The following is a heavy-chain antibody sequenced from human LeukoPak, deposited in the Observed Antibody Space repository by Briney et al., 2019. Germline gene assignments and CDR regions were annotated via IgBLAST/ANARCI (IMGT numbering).Heavy chain of an antibody. J-gene: IGHJ4*02. CDR1: GFTFAKYG. Sequence: GGSLRLSRAASGFTFAKYGMHWVRQAPGKGLEWVTFIRYDGSDKYYADSVKGRFSISRDNPKKQLYLQMNSLRSEDSAVYYCANLDDYWGQGTLVTVSS. CDR3: ANLDDY. D-gene: IGHD1-1*01. V-gene: IGHV3-30*02. CDR2: IRYDGSDK.